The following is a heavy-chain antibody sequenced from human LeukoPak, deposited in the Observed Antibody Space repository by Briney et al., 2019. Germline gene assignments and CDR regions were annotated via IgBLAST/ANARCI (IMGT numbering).Heavy chain of an antibody. CDR3: AREQRGGLSANLGGLFASYYTYYYMDV. V-gene: IGHV1-46*01. CDR2: INPSDGAT. Sequence: ASVKVSCKASGNTFSMYYIHWVRQAPGQGLEWMGMINPSDGATTYAQRFQGRVTMTRDMSTTTVYMDLRSLRSEDTAVYFWAREQRGGLSANLGGLFASYYTYYYMDVWGRGTTVTVSS. CDR1: GNTFSMYY. D-gene: IGHD3-16*01. J-gene: IGHJ6*03.